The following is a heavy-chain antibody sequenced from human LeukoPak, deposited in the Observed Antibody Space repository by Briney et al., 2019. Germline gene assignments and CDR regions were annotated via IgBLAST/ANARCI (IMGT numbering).Heavy chain of an antibody. D-gene: IGHD6-19*01. CDR1: GFTFSDYY. CDR2: ISSSGSTI. Sequence: PGGSLRLSCAASGFTFSDYYMSWIRQAPGKGLEWVSYISSSGSTIYYADSVKGRFTISRDNAKNSLYLQMSSLRAEDTAVYYCARDGQDSSGWSIFDYWGQGTLVTVSS. V-gene: IGHV3-11*01. CDR3: ARDGQDSSGWSIFDY. J-gene: IGHJ4*02.